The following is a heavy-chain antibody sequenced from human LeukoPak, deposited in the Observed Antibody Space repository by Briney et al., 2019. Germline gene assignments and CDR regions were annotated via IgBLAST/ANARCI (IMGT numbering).Heavy chain of an antibody. CDR2: KYYSGST. CDR1: GVSINTCCYS. D-gene: IGHD5-18*01. Sequence: SETPSLTCDVSGVSINTCCYSWTLIRQPPGKGLEWIGYKYYSGSTRYNSSPRSRLTISLDTSKNQFSLRLTSVTAADTAVYYCARGRSYGFDFDSWGPGTLVIVSS. V-gene: IGHV4-61*01. J-gene: IGHJ4*02. CDR3: ARGRSYGFDFDS.